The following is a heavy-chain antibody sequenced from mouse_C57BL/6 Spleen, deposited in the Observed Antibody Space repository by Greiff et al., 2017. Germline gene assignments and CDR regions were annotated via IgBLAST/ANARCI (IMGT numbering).Heavy chain of an antibody. D-gene: IGHD1-1*02. V-gene: IGHV1-76*01. Sequence: VQLQQSGAELVRPGASVKLSCKASGYTFTDYYINWVKQRPGQGLEWIARIYPGSGNTYYNEKFKGKATLTAEKSSSTAYMQLSSLTSEDSAVYFCAREDYAHADFDYWGQGTTLTVSS. CDR2: IYPGSGNT. J-gene: IGHJ2*01. CDR1: GYTFTDYY. CDR3: AREDYAHADFDY.